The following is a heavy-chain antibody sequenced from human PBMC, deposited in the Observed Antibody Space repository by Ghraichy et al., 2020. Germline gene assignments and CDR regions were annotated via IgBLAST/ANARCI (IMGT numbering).Heavy chain of an antibody. CDR3: AREIRTVGATRLFFDY. CDR2: INHSGST. D-gene: IGHD1-26*01. Sequence: GSLSLTCAVYGGSFSGYYWSWIRQPPGKGLEWIGEINHSGSTNYNPSLKSRVTISVDTSKNQFSLKLSSVTAADTAVYYCAREIRTVGATRLFFDYWGQGTLVTVSS. V-gene: IGHV4-34*01. CDR1: GGSFSGYY. J-gene: IGHJ4*02.